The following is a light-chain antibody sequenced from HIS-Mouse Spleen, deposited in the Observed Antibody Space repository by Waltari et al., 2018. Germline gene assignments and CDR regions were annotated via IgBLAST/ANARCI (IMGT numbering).Light chain of an antibody. CDR1: QSVSSY. J-gene: IGKJ1*01. V-gene: IGKV3-11*01. CDR3: QQRSNWPWT. Sequence: EIVLTQSPATLSLSPGERATISCRARQSVSSYLAWYQQKPGQAPRLLIYDASNRATGIPARFSGSGSGTDFTLTISSLEPEDFAVYYCQQRSNWPWTFGQGTKVEIK. CDR2: DAS.